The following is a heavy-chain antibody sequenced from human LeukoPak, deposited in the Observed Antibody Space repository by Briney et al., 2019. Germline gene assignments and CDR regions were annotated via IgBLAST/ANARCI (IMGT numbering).Heavy chain of an antibody. J-gene: IGHJ4*02. CDR3: ARDRGWRSGGYYLYYFDF. CDR1: GFTVSSNY. D-gene: IGHD3-22*01. Sequence: GGSLRLSCTASGFTVSSNYMSWIRQAPGKGLEWVSVIYSDGSTYYADSVKGRFTISRDNSKNTLYLQMNSLRAEDTAVYFCARDRGWRSGGYYLYYFDFWGQGTLVTVSS. CDR2: IYSDGST. V-gene: IGHV3-53*01.